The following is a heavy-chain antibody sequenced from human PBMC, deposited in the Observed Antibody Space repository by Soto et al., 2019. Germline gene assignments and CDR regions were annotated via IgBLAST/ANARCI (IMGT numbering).Heavy chain of an antibody. V-gene: IGHV4-34*01. CDR2: INHSGST. CDR3: ARPTRQWLGLRYYYGMDV. CDR1: GGSFSGYY. D-gene: IGHD6-19*01. Sequence: QVQLQQWGAGLLKPSETLSLTCAVYGGSFSGYYWSWIRQPPGKGLEWIGEINHSGSTNYNPSLKSRVPISVDTSKNQFSLKLSSVTAADTAVYYCARPTRQWLGLRYYYGMDVWGQGTTVTVSS. J-gene: IGHJ6*02.